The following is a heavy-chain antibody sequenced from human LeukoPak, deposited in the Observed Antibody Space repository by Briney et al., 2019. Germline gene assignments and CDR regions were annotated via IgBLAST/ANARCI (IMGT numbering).Heavy chain of an antibody. V-gene: IGHV3-11*01. CDR2: ISSSGSTI. J-gene: IGHJ5*02. Sequence: GGSLRLSCAASGFTFSDYYMSWIRQAPGMGLEWVSYISSSGSTIYYADSVKGRFTISRDNAKNSLYLQMNSLRAEDTAVYYCARDPNIAAAGSNWFDPWGQGTLVTVSS. D-gene: IGHD6-13*01. CDR1: GFTFSDYY. CDR3: ARDPNIAAAGSNWFDP.